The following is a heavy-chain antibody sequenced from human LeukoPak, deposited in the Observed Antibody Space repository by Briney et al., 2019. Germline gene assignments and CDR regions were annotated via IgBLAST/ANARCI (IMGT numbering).Heavy chain of an antibody. CDR2: ISSSGSTI. CDR1: GFTFSDYY. V-gene: IGHV3-11*04. CDR3: AREVTTAPGNAFDI. D-gene: IGHD4-17*01. Sequence: GGSLRLSCAASGFTFSDYYMSWIRQAPGKGLEWVSYISSSGSTIYYADSVKGRFTISRDNAKNSLYLQMNSLRAEDTAVYYCAREVTTAPGNAFDIWGQGTMVTVSS. J-gene: IGHJ3*02.